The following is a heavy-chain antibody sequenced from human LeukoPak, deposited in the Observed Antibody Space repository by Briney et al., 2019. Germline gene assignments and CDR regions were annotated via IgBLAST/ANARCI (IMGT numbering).Heavy chain of an antibody. J-gene: IGHJ4*02. CDR3: ARPLHSSGFL. D-gene: IGHD3-22*01. CDR2: ISSSGSTI. V-gene: IGHV3-48*03. CDR1: GFTFSSYE. Sequence: GGSLRLSCAASGFTFSSYEMNWVRQAPGKGLEWVSYISSSGSTIYYAGSVKGRFTISRDNAKNSLYLQMNSLKAEDTAVYYCARPLHSSGFLWGQGTLVTVSS.